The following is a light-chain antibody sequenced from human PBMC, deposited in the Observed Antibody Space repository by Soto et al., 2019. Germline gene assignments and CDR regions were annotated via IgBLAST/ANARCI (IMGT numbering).Light chain of an antibody. V-gene: IGKV3-15*01. J-gene: IGKJ2*01. CDR3: QQYYNWPAYT. CDR2: GAS. Sequence: IVMTQSPVTLSVSPGERVTLSCRASETVRTNLAGFQQKPGQTPRLLIFGASTRATGIPTRFTGSGSETEFTLTIDSLQSEDLAVYYCQQYYNWPAYTFGQGTKLEI. CDR1: ETVRTN.